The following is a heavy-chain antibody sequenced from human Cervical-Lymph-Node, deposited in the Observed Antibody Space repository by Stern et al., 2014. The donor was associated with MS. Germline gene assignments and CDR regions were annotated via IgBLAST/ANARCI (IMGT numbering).Heavy chain of an antibody. D-gene: IGHD1-1*01. J-gene: IGHJ4*02. CDR1: GFTFSSYG. CDR2: IWDKGSNK. V-gene: IGHV3-33*01. Sequence: VQLEESGGGVVQPGRSLRLSCAASGFTFSSYGMHWVRQAPGKGLEWVAVIWDKGSNKSYPDTVKARSTTSGDNSKNSLNLQINTRKAEDTPFYNGARDRYPYFDYGGQEPLVTVAS. CDR3: ARDRYPYFDY.